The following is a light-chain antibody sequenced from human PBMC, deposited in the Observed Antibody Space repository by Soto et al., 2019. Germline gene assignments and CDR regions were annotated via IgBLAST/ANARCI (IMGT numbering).Light chain of an antibody. Sequence: DIQLTQSPSFLSASVEDRVTITCRASQGINSFLAWFQQKPGKAPNLLISAASTLQSGVPSRFSGSGSETEFTLTITSMKPEDSATYYCQQRNSYPRTFGQGTKVEI. V-gene: IGKV1-9*01. CDR3: QQRNSYPRT. J-gene: IGKJ2*01. CDR1: QGINSF. CDR2: AAS.